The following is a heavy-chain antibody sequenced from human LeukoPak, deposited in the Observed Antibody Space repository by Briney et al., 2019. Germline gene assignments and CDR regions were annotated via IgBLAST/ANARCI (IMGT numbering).Heavy chain of an antibody. D-gene: IGHD2-15*01. J-gene: IGHJ5*02. CDR2: IYYSGST. V-gene: IGHV4-59*01. CDR3: ARALVAPNWFDP. CDR1: GGSISSYY. Sequence: SETLSLTCTVSGGSISSYYWSWIRQPPGKGLERIGYIYYSGSTNYNPSLKSRVTISVDTSKNQFSLKLSSVTAADTAVYYCARALVAPNWFDPWGQGTLVTVSS.